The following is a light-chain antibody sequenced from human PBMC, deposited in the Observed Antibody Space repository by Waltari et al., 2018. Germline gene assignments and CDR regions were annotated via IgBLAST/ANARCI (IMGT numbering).Light chain of an antibody. J-gene: IGLJ1*01. V-gene: IGLV2-23*02. CDR2: EVS. CDR3: CSYAGSSTPGV. CDR1: SSDVDTYNL. Sequence: QSALTQPAPVSGSPGQSITISCTGDSSDVDTYNLVSLHQQHPGKAPKLIIYEVSKRPSGVSDRFSATKSGNTASLTISGLQVEDEANYYCCSYAGSSTPGVFGTGTKVTVL.